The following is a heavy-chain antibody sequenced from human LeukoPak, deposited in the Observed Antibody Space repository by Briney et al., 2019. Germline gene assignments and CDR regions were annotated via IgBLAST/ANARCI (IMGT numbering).Heavy chain of an antibody. D-gene: IGHD3-10*01. CDR2: IYYSGST. CDR3: ARDLFGEDY. J-gene: IGHJ4*02. CDR1: GGSISSYY. V-gene: IGHV4-59*01. Sequence: PSETLSLTCTVSGGSISSYYWSWIRQPPGKGLEWIGYIYYSGSTNYNPSLKSRVTISVDTSKNQFSLKLSSVTAADTAVYYCARDLFGEDYWGQGTLVTVSS.